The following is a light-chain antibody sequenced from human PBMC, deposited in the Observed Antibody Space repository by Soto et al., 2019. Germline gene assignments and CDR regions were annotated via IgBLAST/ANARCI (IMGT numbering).Light chain of an antibody. J-gene: IGKJ5*01. Sequence: IVLTQSPATLSLSTGERATLSCRASQSVSSYLAWHQQKPGQAPRLLIYGASNRATGIPARFSGSGSGTDFTLTITRLEPEDFAVYFCQQRNKFGQGTLLEIK. CDR2: GAS. CDR1: QSVSSY. V-gene: IGKV3-11*01. CDR3: QQRNK.